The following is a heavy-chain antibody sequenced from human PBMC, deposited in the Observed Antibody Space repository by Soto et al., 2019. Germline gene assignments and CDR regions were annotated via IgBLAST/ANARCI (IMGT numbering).Heavy chain of an antibody. D-gene: IGHD7-27*01. V-gene: IGHV3-21*06. J-gene: IGHJ6*02. CDR1: GFTFSSYS. CDR3: ARKLGPTDYYFVMDV. Sequence: EVQLVESGGGLVKPGGSLRLSCQVSGFTFSSYSTNWVRQAPGKGLEWVSSISSSSSYIYYADSVKGRFTISRDNAKNSLYLQMNSLRAEDTAVYYCARKLGPTDYYFVMDVWGQGTTVTVSS. CDR2: ISSSSSYI.